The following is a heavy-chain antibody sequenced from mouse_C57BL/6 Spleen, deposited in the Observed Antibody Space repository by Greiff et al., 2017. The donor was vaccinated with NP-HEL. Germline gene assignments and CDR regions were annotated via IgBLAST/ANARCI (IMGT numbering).Heavy chain of an antibody. D-gene: IGHD1-3*01. Sequence: VQLQQSGPGLVKPSQSLSLTCSVTGYSITSGYYWNWIRQFPGNKLEWMGYISYDGSNNYNPSLKNRISITRDTSKNQFFLKLNSVTTEDTATYYCARDDSGYAMDYWGQGTSVTVSS. CDR1: GYSITSGYY. J-gene: IGHJ4*01. CDR2: ISYDGSN. CDR3: ARDDSGYAMDY. V-gene: IGHV3-6*01.